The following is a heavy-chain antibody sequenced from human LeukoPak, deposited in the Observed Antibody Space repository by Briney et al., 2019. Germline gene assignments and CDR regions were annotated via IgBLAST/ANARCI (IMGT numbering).Heavy chain of an antibody. CDR2: INHSGTT. Sequence: SETLSLTCAVYGGSFSGYYWSWIRQPPGKGLEWIGEINHSGTTNYNPSLKGRVTISADPSKNQSSLKLTSVTAADTAVYYCANYGVVLATYGSPSPFVHWGQGTLVTVSS. J-gene: IGHJ4*02. CDR3: ANYGVVLATYGSPSPFVH. D-gene: IGHD3-16*01. CDR1: GGSFSGYY. V-gene: IGHV4-34*01.